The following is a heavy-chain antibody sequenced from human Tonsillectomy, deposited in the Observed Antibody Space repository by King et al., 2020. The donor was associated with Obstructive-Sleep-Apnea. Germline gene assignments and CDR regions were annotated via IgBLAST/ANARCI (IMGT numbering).Heavy chain of an antibody. V-gene: IGHV3-48*04. Sequence: VQLVESGGGLVQPGGSLRLSCAASGFTLSSYNMNWVRQAPGKGLDWVSYISTSGDTIYYADSVKGRFTISRDNAKNSLYLQMNSLRAEDTAIYYCARTNYYHNNGYYTKFYFDYWGQGTLVTVSS. CDR3: ARTNYYHNNGYYTKFYFDY. D-gene: IGHD3-22*01. CDR1: GFTLSSYN. CDR2: ISTSGDTI. J-gene: IGHJ4*02.